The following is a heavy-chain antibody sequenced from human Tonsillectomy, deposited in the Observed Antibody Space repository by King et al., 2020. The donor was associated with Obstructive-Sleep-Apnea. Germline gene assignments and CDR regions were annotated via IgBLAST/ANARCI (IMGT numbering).Heavy chain of an antibody. D-gene: IGHD6-19*01. J-gene: IGHJ4*02. V-gene: IGHV5-10-1*03. Sequence: VQLVESGAEVKKPGESLRISCKGSGYSFISYWISWVRQMPGKGLEWMGRIDPSDSYSNYRPSFQGHVTISADKSISTAYLQWSSLKASDTAMYYCASRRGENSSAPFDYWGQGTLVTVSS. CDR3: ASRRGENSSAPFDY. CDR1: GYSFISYW. CDR2: IDPSDSYS.